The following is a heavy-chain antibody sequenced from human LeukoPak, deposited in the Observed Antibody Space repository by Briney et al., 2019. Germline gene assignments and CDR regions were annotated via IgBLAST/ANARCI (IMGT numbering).Heavy chain of an antibody. Sequence: SGGSLRLSCAASGFTFSSYSMNWVRQAPGKGLEWISYISSSSSAIYYADSVKGRLTISRDNAKNSLYLQMNSLRDEDTAVYYCVRDRFYSFDYWGQGTLVTVSS. J-gene: IGHJ4*02. CDR3: VRDRFYSFDY. CDR1: GFTFSSYS. CDR2: ISSSSSAI. V-gene: IGHV3-48*02.